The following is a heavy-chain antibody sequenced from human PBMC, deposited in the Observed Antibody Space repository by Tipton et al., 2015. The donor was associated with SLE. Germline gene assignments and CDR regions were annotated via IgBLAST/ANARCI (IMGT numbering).Heavy chain of an antibody. V-gene: IGHV3-64*04. CDR3: TAPSPRFDY. D-gene: IGHD6-6*01. J-gene: IGHJ4*02. CDR2: ISSNGGST. Sequence: SLRLSCSASGFTFSSYAMHWVRQAPGKGLEYVSAISSNGGSTYYADSVKGRFTISRDNSKNTLYLQMNSLKTEDTAVYYCTAPSPRFDYWGQGTLVTVSS. CDR1: GFTFSSYA.